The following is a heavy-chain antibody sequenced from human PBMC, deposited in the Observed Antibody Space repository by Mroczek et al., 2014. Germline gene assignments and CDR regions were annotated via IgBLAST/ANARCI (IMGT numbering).Heavy chain of an antibody. V-gene: IGHV3-30*03. Sequence: LVQSGGGVVQPGRSLRLSCAASGFTFSSYGMHWVRQAPGKGLEWVAVISYDGSNKYYADSVKGRFTISRDNSKNTLYLQMNSLRAEDTAVYYCAGGPRDGYRVPFDFDYWGQGTLVTVSS. D-gene: IGHD5-24*01. CDR1: GFTFSSYG. J-gene: IGHJ4*02. CDR2: ISYDGSNK. CDR3: AGGPRDGYRVPFDFDY.